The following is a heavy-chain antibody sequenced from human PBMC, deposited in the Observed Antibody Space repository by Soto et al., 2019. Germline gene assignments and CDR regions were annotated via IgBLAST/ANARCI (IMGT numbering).Heavy chain of an antibody. V-gene: IGHV4-30-4*01. CDR3: ARSGYFYYYGLDV. D-gene: IGHD3-22*01. CDR2: IYYTGST. J-gene: IGHJ6*02. CDR1: GGSISINDYY. Sequence: QVQLQESGPGLVEPSQTLSLTCTVSGGSISINDYYWSWIRQPPGKGLEWIGYIYYTGSTYYNPSLKTRVIISMDTSKNQFSLKLRSVTAADTAVYYCARSGYFYYYGLDVWGQGTTVTVSS.